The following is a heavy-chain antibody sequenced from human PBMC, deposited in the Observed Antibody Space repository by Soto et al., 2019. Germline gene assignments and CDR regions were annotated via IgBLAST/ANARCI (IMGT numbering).Heavy chain of an antibody. V-gene: IGHV1-2*04. CDR1: GYTFTGYY. CDR2: INPNSGGT. CDR3: ARDYYDSSGYYPSAEYFQH. Sequence: WASVKVSCKASGYTFTGYYMHWVRQAPGQGLEWMGWINPNSGGTNYAQKFQGWVTMTGDTSISTAYMELSRLRSDDTAVYYCARDYYDSSGYYPSAEYFQHWGQGTMVTVYS. J-gene: IGHJ1*01. D-gene: IGHD3-22*01.